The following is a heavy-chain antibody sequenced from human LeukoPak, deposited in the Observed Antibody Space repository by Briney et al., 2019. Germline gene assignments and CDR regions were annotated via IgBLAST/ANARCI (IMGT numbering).Heavy chain of an antibody. Sequence: GESLKISCKVSGYSFTNYWIGWVRQMPGKSLESLGIIYPGHSDTGYSPSFQGQVTISADKSINTAYLQWSSLKASDTAMYYCARNGAAGSPNRFFNWFDPWGQGTLVTVSS. J-gene: IGHJ5*02. V-gene: IGHV5-51*01. CDR3: ARNGAAGSPNRFFNWFDP. CDR1: GYSFTNYW. D-gene: IGHD6-13*01. CDR2: IYPGHSDT.